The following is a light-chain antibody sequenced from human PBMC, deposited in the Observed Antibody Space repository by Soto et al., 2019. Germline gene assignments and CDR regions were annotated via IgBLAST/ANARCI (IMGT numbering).Light chain of an antibody. CDR2: GAS. Sequence: EIVLTQSPGTLSLSPGERATLSCRASQNGSNSYLAWHQQKRGQAPRLLIYGASSRATGIPDRFSGSGSGTDFTLTIRRLEHEAFAVYFWEQYGNSLTFGGGTKVEIK. CDR3: EQYGNSLT. J-gene: IGKJ4*01. V-gene: IGKV3-20*01. CDR1: QNGSNSY.